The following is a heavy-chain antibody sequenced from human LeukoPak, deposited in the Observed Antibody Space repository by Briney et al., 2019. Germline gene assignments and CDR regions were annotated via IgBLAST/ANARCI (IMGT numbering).Heavy chain of an antibody. Sequence: GGSLRLSCAASGFTFSSYNMNWVRQAPGKGLEWVSSISTGSSYIYYADSVKGRFTISRDNAKNSLYLQMNSLRAEDTAVYYCAAGGPDYWGQGTLATVSS. V-gene: IGHV3-21*01. CDR3: AAGGPDY. CDR2: ISTGSSYI. J-gene: IGHJ4*02. D-gene: IGHD3-10*01. CDR1: GFTFSSYN.